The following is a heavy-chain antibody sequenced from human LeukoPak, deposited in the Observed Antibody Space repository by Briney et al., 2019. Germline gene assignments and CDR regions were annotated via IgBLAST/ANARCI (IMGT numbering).Heavy chain of an antibody. CDR2: ISWNSGSI. CDR1: GFTFDDYA. D-gene: IGHD7-27*01. CDR3: AKDKLHLQLTGAAFDI. V-gene: IGHV3-9*01. Sequence: PGRSLRLSCAASGFTFDDYAMHWVRQAPGKGLEWVSGISWNSGSIGYADSVKGRFTISRDNAKNSLYLQMNSLRAEDTALNYCAKDKLHLQLTGAAFDIWGQGTMVTVSS. J-gene: IGHJ3*02.